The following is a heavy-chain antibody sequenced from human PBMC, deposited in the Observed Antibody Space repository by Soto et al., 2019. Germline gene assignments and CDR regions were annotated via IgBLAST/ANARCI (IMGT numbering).Heavy chain of an antibody. V-gene: IGHV4-61*01. CDR1: GGSVSSGSYY. Sequence: SETLSLTCTFSGGSVSSGSYYLSWIRQPPGKGLEWIGYIYYSGSTNYNPSLKSRVTISVDTSKNQFSLKLSSVTAADTAVYYCARDPIIQYGGWFDPWGQGTLVTVSS. CDR2: IYYSGST. CDR3: ARDPIIQYGGWFDP. J-gene: IGHJ5*02. D-gene: IGHD3-3*01.